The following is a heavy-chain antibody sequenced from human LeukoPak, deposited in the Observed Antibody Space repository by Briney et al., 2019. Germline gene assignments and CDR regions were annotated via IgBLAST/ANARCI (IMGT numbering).Heavy chain of an antibody. CDR1: GYTFTDHY. D-gene: IGHD5-12*01. V-gene: IGHV1-2*02. Sequence: ASVKVSCKASGYTFTDHYIHWVRQAPGQGFEWMGWINPNTGGTDYAQKFQDRTAISTYTSISTVYMELTRLTSDDTALYYCARDLATIDGIAWYYFENWGRGTLVTVS. J-gene: IGHJ4*02. CDR3: ARDLATIDGIAWYYFEN. CDR2: INPNTGGT.